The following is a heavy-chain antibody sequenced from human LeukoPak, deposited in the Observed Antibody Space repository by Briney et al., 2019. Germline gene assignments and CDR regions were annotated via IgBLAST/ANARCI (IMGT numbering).Heavy chain of an antibody. V-gene: IGHV4-59*01. Sequence: PSETLSLTCTVSGGSISSYYWSWIRQPPGKGLEWIGYIYYSGSTNYNPSLKSRVTISVDTSKNQFSLKLSSVTAADTAVYYCARQLAYRDASDIWGQGTMVTVSS. CDR2: IYYSGST. CDR1: GGSISSYY. J-gene: IGHJ3*02. D-gene: IGHD3-16*01. CDR3: ARQLAYRDASDI.